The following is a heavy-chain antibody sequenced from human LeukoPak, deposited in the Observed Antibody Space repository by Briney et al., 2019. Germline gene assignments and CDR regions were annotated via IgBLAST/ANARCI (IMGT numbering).Heavy chain of an antibody. J-gene: IGHJ4*02. CDR1: GFTFSSYG. CDR3: AKSTYWSNPYYFDS. V-gene: IGHV3-23*01. CDR2: ISGSGGST. D-gene: IGHD2-2*01. Sequence: PGGTLRLSCAASGFTFSSYGMSWVRQAPGKGLEWVSTISGSGGSTYYADSVKGRFTISRDNSDNTLFLQMNSLRAEDTAVYYCAKSTYWSNPYYFDSWGQGTLVTVSS.